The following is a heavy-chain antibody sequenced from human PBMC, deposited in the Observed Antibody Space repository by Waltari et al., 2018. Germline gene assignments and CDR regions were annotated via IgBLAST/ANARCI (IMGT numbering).Heavy chain of an antibody. V-gene: IGHV3-74*01. Sequence: EVPLVESGGGLVQPGGSLRLSCEASGFTLSGSYMHGFRQVPGTGLVLGSRSNTDGSSANYADSVKGRFTISRENGKNTLYLQMNSLRAEDTAVDYCARDGGGNGYIHYWGQGTLVTVSS. CDR1: GFTLSGSY. CDR2: SNTDGSSA. D-gene: IGHD3-16*01. CDR3: ARDGGGNGYIHY. J-gene: IGHJ4*02.